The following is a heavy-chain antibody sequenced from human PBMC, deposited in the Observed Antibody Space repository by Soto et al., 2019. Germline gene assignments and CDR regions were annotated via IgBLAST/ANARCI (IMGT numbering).Heavy chain of an antibody. J-gene: IGHJ6*02. CDR1: GFTFSSYA. D-gene: IGHD1-1*01. V-gene: IGHV3-23*01. CDR3: AKDRVQSPSYYYYGMDV. Sequence: GGSLRLSCAASGFTFSSYAMSWVRQAPGKGLEWVSAISGSGGSTYYADSVKGRFTISRDNSKNTLYLQMNSLRAEDTAVYYCAKDRVQSPSYYYYGMDVWGQGTTVTVSS. CDR2: ISGSGGST.